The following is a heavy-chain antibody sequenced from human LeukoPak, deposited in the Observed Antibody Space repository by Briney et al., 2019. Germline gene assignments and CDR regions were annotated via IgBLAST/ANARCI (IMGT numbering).Heavy chain of an antibody. CDR1: GFTFSSYA. V-gene: IGHV3-30*04. D-gene: IGHD6-13*01. CDR2: MSHDGNYK. J-gene: IGHJ4*02. Sequence: PGGSLRLSCAASGFTFSSYAMHWVRQAPGKGLEWVTVMSHDGNYKYYADSVKGRFTVSRDNSKNTLYLQMNSLRAEDTAVYYCVRGAYSSSWLNFDYWGQGTLVTVSS. CDR3: VRGAYSSSWLNFDY.